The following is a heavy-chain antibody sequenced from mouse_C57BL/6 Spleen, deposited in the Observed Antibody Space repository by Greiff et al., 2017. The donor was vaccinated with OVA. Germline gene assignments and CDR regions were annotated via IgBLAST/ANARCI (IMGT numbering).Heavy chain of an antibody. J-gene: IGHJ4*01. Sequence: VQLQQPGAELVKPGASVKLSCKASGYTFTSYWMHWVKQRPGQGLEWIGMIHPNSGSTNYNEKFKSKATLTVDKSSSTAYMQLSSLTSADSAVYYFARWRGTNYAMDYWGQGTSVTVSS. D-gene: IGHD3-3*01. CDR3: ARWRGTNYAMDY. CDR2: IHPNSGST. CDR1: GYTFTSYW. V-gene: IGHV1-64*01.